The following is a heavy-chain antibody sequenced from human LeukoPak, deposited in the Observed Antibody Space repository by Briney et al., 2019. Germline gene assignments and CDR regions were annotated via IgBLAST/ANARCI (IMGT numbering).Heavy chain of an antibody. CDR3: ARGMSSEFDY. Sequence: ASVKVSCKASGYTLTSYFMHWVRQAPGQGLESMGIINPSGGNTGYAQKFQGRLSMTRDTSTNTVYMVLRSLRSEDTAVYYCARGMSSEFDYWGQGTLVTVSS. J-gene: IGHJ4*02. D-gene: IGHD6-6*01. CDR1: GYTLTSYF. V-gene: IGHV1-46*01. CDR2: INPSGGNT.